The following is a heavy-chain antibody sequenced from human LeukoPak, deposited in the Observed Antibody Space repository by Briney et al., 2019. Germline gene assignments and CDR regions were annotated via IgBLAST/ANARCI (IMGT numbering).Heavy chain of an antibody. Sequence: SETLSLTCTVSGASLSGYHWSWIRQPPGKGLEWITSVSTSGDRYYSPSLESRVTISLDPSKNQVSLELTSVTAADTAVYYCARHSSGWPDSIEIWGQGTTVTGSS. D-gene: IGHD6-19*01. J-gene: IGHJ3*02. CDR2: VSTSGDR. CDR1: GASLSGYH. CDR3: ARHSSGWPDSIEI. V-gene: IGHV4-59*08.